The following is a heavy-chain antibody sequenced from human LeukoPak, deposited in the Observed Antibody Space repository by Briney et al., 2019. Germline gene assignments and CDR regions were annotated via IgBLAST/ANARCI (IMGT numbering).Heavy chain of an antibody. J-gene: IGHJ4*02. CDR2: IYHSGCT. V-gene: IGHV4-4*02. CDR1: GGSISSSNW. Sequence: PSETLSLTCAVSGGSISSSNWRSWVRPPRGRGLECIGVIYHSGCTNYNPSLNSRVTMSVDTAKNQLSLRLSSVRAADTAVYYCARTSSSSWYSSDYWRQGTLVTVSS. CDR3: ARTSSSSWYSSDY. D-gene: IGHD6-13*01.